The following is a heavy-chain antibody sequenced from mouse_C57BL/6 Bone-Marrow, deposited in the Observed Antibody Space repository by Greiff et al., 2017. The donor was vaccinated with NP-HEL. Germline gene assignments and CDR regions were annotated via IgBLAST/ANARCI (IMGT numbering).Heavy chain of an antibody. J-gene: IGHJ1*03. CDR1: GYSFTSYW. Sequence: QVQLQQSGAELAKPGASVKLSCKASGYSFTSYWMHWVKQRPGQGLEWIGYINPSSGYTKYNQKFKDKATLTADKSSSTAYMQLSSLTYEDSAVYYCARDYDYDGWYFDVWGTGTTVTVSS. CDR3: ARDYDYDGWYFDV. D-gene: IGHD2-4*01. CDR2: INPSSGYT. V-gene: IGHV1-7*01.